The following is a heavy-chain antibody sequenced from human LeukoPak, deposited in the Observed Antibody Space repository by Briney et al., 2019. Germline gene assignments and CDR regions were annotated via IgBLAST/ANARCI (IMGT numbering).Heavy chain of an antibody. CDR2: IIPIFGTA. J-gene: IGHJ4*02. CDR1: GGTLSSYA. CDR3: ARVYYDSSGYYPHLFDY. D-gene: IGHD3-22*01. V-gene: IGHV1-69*13. Sequence: SVKVSCKASGGTLSSYAISWVRQAPGQGLEWMGGIIPIFGTANYAQKFQGRVTITADESTSTAYMELSSLRSEDTAVYYCARVYYDSSGYYPHLFDYWGQGTLVTVSP.